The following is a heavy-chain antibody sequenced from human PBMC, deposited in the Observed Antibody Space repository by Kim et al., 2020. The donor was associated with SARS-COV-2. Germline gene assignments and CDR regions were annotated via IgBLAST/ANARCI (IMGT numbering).Heavy chain of an antibody. D-gene: IGHD3-22*01. J-gene: IGHJ6*02. Sequence: GGSLRLSCAASGFTFSSYAMSWVRQAPGKGLEWVSGISGSGDSTYHADSVKGRFTISRDNSKNTLYLQMNSLRAEDTAVYYCAKEIESIRMTMIVVRGLPLPMDVWGQGTTVTVSS. CDR3: AKEIESIRMTMIVVRGLPLPMDV. CDR2: ISGSGDST. V-gene: IGHV3-23*01. CDR1: GFTFSSYA.